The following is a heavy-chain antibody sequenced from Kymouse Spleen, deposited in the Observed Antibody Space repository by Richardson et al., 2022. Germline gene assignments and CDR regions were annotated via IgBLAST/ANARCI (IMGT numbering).Heavy chain of an antibody. CDR3: ARRGGSGSSYYGMDV. Sequence: QVQLQQWGAGLLKPSETLSLTCAVYGGSFSGYYWSWIRQPPGKGLEWIGEINHSGSTNYNPSLKSRVTISVDTSKNQFSLKLSSVTAADTAVYYCARRGGSGSSYYGMDVWGQGTTVTVSS. V-gene: IGHV4-34*01. D-gene: IGHD3-10*01. CDR2: INHSGST. CDR1: GGSFSGYY. J-gene: IGHJ6*02.